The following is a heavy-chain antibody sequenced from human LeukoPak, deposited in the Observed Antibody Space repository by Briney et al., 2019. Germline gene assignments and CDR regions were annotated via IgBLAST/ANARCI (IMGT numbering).Heavy chain of an antibody. J-gene: IGHJ3*02. D-gene: IGHD3-10*01. CDR2: ISYDGSNK. V-gene: IGHV3-30*18. CDR3: ANDRDGAFDI. Sequence: PGRSLSFSCAASGFTFSTYGMHWVPQAPGKGLKWVAVISYDGSNKYYADSVKGRFTISRDNSKNTLYLQMNSLRAEDTAVYYCANDRDGAFDIWGQGTMVTVS. CDR1: GFTFSTYG.